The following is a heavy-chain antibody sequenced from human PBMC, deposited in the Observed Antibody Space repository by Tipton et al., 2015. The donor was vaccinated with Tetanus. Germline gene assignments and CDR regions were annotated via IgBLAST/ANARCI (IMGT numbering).Heavy chain of an antibody. V-gene: IGHV3-11*06. D-gene: IGHD3-10*01. CDR2: ISSSSSYT. J-gene: IGHJ4*02. CDR3: ARDRGSLMVRGVMSDY. Sequence: SLRLSCAASGFTFSDYYMSWIRQAPGKGLEWVSYISSSSSYTNYADSVKGRFTISRDNAKNSLYLQMNSLRAEDTAVYYCARDRGSLMVRGVMSDYWGQGTLVTVSS. CDR1: GFTFSDYY.